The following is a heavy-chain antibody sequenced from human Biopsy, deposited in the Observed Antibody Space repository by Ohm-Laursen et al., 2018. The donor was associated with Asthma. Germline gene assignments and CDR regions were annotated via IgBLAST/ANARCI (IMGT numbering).Heavy chain of an antibody. Sequence: SLRLSCSASGFTFDDYAMHWVRQAPGKGLEWVSVIYSGGTSHTADSVRGRFTISRDYSKNTLYLQMHSLRAEDTAVYYCAKDERLYYGSDSKYMQPVPLGDWGQGTLVIVSA. V-gene: IGHV3-23*03. CDR3: AKDERLYYGSDSKYMQPVPLGD. CDR1: GFTFDDYA. D-gene: IGHD3-10*01. CDR2: IYSGGTS. J-gene: IGHJ4*02.